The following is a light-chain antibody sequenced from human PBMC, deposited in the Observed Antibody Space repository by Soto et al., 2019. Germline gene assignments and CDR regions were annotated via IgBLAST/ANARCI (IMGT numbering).Light chain of an antibody. CDR1: SSDVGNYNL. CDR3: CSYTRTNTLI. J-gene: IGLJ2*01. CDR2: EGS. V-gene: IGLV2-14*02. Sequence: QSALTQPASVSGSPGQSITISCTGTSSDVGNYNLVSWYQQHPGKAPKLMIYEGSKRPSGVSNRFSGSRSGNTASLTISGLQAEDEADYYCCSYTRTNTLIFGGGTKVTVL.